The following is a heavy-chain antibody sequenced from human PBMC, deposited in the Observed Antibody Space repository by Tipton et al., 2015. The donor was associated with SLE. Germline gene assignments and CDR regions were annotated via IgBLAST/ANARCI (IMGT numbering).Heavy chain of an antibody. CDR3: ARGRVNYIRGSYRPSSFDY. CDR2: IHDGGSS. D-gene: IGHD3-16*02. CDR1: GGSSSGYY. Sequence: TLSLTCAVYGGSSSGYYWSWIRQSAGKGLEWIGDIHDGGSSYYNPSLKSRVTISVDTSKNLISLNLSSVTAADTAVYYCARGRVNYIRGSYRPSSFDYWGQGTQVTVSS. J-gene: IGHJ4*02. V-gene: IGHV4-34*01.